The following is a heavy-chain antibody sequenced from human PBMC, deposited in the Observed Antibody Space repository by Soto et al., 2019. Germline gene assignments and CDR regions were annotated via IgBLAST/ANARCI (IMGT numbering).Heavy chain of an antibody. J-gene: IGHJ6*02. CDR3: ARLGEQGKEFDIVVVPAATSPHYGMDV. CDR2: INPYGGAA. Sequence: ASVKVSCKASGYTFTSTWMHWVRQAPGQGLEWMGIINPYGGAATYAEKFQGRVTMTRDTSTATDYMELSSLRSEDTAVYYCARLGEQGKEFDIVVVPAATSPHYGMDVWGQGTTVTVSS. V-gene: IGHV1-46*01. CDR1: GYTFTSTW. D-gene: IGHD2-2*01.